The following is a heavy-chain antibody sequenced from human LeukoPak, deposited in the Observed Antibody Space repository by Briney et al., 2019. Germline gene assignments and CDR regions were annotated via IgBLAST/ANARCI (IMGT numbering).Heavy chain of an antibody. CDR1: GFTFSRYG. D-gene: IGHD3-22*01. V-gene: IGHV3-30*02. CDR2: IRFDGSNK. J-gene: IGHJ5*02. Sequence: GGSLRLSCAASGFTFSRYGMHWVRQAPGKGLEWVAFIRFDGSNKYYADSVKGRFTVSRDNSKNTLYLQMNSLRAEDTAVYFCAKDRSAYYSGRFDPWGQGTLVTVSS. CDR3: AKDRSAYYSGRFDP.